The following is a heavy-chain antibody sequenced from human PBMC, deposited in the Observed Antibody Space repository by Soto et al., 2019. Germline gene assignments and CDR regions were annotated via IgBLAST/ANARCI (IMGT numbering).Heavy chain of an antibody. CDR1: GGSISSDNYY. CDR2: IYYSGST. Sequence: SETLSLTCTVSGGSISSDNYYWSWIRQHPGKGLEWIGYIYYSGSTYYNPSLNSRVTISVDTSKNQFSLRLSSVTAADTAVYYCARSQPLYYFDSSSYSSVHFDFWGQGTLVTVSS. CDR3: ARSQPLYYFDSSSYSSVHFDF. J-gene: IGHJ4*02. V-gene: IGHV4-31*03. D-gene: IGHD3-22*01.